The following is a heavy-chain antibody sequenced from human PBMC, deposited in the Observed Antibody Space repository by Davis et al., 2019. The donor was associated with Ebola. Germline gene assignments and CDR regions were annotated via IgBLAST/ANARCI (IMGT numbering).Heavy chain of an antibody. CDR1: GGSISSYY. CDR3: ARVPYYGSRSYPAYYYYGMDV. J-gene: IGHJ6*02. CDR2: INHSGST. V-gene: IGHV4-34*01. D-gene: IGHD3-10*01. Sequence: MPSETLSLTCTVSGGSISSYYWSWIRQPPGKGLEWIGEINHSGSTNYNPSLKSRVTISVDTSKNQFSLKLSSVTAADTAVYYCARVPYYGSRSYPAYYYYGMDVWGQGTTVTVSS.